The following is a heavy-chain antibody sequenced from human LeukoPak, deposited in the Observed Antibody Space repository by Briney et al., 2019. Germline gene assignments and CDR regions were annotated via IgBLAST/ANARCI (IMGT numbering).Heavy chain of an antibody. CDR3: ARTTLGCGIGCSIDPLYYFDY. Sequence: ASVKVSCKASGYTFTGYYMHWVRRAPGQGLEWMGWINPNSGGTNYAQKFQGRVTMTRDTSISTAYMELSRLRSDDTAVYYCARTTLGCGIGCSIDPLYYFDYWGQGTLVTVSS. CDR2: INPNSGGT. D-gene: IGHD2-15*01. V-gene: IGHV1-2*02. J-gene: IGHJ4*02. CDR1: GYTFTGYY.